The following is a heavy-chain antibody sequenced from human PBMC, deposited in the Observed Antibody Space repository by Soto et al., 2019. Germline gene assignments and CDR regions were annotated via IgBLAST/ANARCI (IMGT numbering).Heavy chain of an antibody. CDR1: GFTLTNEN. J-gene: IGHJ4*02. CDR2: ISSRSTFI. CDR3: ARDPPLSMIVVVGVDDF. D-gene: IGHD3-22*01. V-gene: IGHV3-21*06. Sequence: EVQLVESGGGLVKPGGSLRLSCTALGFTLTNENMNWVRQAPGKGLEWVSSISSRSTFINYADSVKGRFTISRDNDKGLVYLQMNSLRAEDAGVYYCARDPPLSMIVVVGVDDFWGQGTLVTVSS.